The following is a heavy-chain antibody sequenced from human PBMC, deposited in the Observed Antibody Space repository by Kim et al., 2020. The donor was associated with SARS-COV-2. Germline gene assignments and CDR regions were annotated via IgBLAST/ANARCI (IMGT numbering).Heavy chain of an antibody. CDR2: ISYDGSHK. D-gene: IGHD1-26*01. J-gene: IGHJ4*02. Sequence: GGSLRLSCAASGFTFNTYGMHWVRQAPGKGLEWVAVISYDGSHKYYVDSVKGRFTISRDNSKNTLYLQMNSLRIEDTAVYYCARSFSGSYFGYDYWGQGSLVTVYS. V-gene: IGHV3-30*03. CDR1: GFTFNTYG. CDR3: ARSFSGSYFGYDY.